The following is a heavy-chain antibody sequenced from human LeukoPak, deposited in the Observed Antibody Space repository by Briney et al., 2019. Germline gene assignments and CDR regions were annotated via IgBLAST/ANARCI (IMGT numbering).Heavy chain of an antibody. Sequence: YPSETLSLTCAVYGGSFSGYYWSRIRQPPGKGLEWIGEIVQSGNTKYNPSLKSRVNLSVDTSKNQISLNLTSVTAADTAVYYCARLIHCGGASCHFDYWGQGTLVTVSS. CDR2: IVQSGNT. D-gene: IGHD2-15*01. J-gene: IGHJ4*02. V-gene: IGHV4-34*12. CDR3: ARLIHCGGASCHFDY. CDR1: GGSFSGYY.